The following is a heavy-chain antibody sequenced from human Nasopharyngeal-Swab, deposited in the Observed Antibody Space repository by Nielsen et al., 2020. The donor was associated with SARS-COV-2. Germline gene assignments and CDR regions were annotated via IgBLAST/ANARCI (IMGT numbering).Heavy chain of an antibody. Sequence: GSLRLSCTVSGGSISSYYWSWIRQPAGKGLEWIGRIYTSGSTNYNPSLKSRVTMSVDTSKNQFSLKLSSVTAADMAVYYCARDGEIAAAPYYYYYYYGMDVWGQGTTVTVSS. CDR3: ARDGEIAAAPYYYYYYYGMDV. V-gene: IGHV4-4*07. J-gene: IGHJ6*02. CDR1: GGSISSYY. CDR2: IYTSGST. D-gene: IGHD6-13*01.